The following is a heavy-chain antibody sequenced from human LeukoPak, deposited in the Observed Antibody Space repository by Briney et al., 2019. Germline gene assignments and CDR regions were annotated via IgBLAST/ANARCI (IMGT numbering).Heavy chain of an antibody. CDR1: GFTFSSYA. V-gene: IGHV3-23*01. CDR3: AHPGSSGWYAGGAFDI. CDR2: ISGSGGST. Sequence: GGSLRLSCAASGFTFSSYAMSWVRQAPGKGLEWVSAISGSGGSTYYADSVKGRFTISRDNSKNTLYLQMNSLRAEDTAVYYCAHPGSSGWYAGGAFDIWGQGTMVTVSS. J-gene: IGHJ3*02. D-gene: IGHD6-19*01.